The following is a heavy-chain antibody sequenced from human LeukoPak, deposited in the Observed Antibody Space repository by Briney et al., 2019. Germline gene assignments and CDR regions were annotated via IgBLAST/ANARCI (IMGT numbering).Heavy chain of an antibody. CDR1: GFPFSIYG. J-gene: IGHJ6*02. CDR3: ARDPIAVAGTYYYYYGMDV. V-gene: IGHV3-30*03. D-gene: IGHD6-19*01. Sequence: GGSLRLSCAASGFPFSIYGMHWVRQAPGKGLEWVAIITFDGNSKSYADSVKGRFTISRDNSKNTLYLQMNSLRAEDTAVYYCARDPIAVAGTYYYYYGMDVWGQGTTVTVSS. CDR2: ITFDGNSK.